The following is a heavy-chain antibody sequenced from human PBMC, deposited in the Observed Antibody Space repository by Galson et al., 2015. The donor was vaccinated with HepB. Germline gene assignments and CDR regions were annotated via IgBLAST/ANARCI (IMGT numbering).Heavy chain of an antibody. Sequence: SLRLSCAASGFTFSNAWVNWVRQAPGKGLEWVGRIKSKTDGGTTDYAAPVKGRFTISRDDSKETLYLQMNSLKTEDTAVYYCSTTTYSSDWYLYYYYMDVWGKGTTVTVSS. D-gene: IGHD6-19*01. J-gene: IGHJ6*03. CDR2: IKSKTDGGTT. V-gene: IGHV3-15*07. CDR1: GFTFSNAW. CDR3: STTTYSSDWYLYYYYMDV.